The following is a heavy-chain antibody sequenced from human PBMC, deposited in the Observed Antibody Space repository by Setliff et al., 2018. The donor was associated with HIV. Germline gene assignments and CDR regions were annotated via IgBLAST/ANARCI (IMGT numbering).Heavy chain of an antibody. CDR3: ARDATYDYVWGTSSLVLDY. CDR1: GYTFSDYY. Sequence: ASVKVSCKASGYTFSDYYMHWVQQAPGKGLEWMGRVDPEDGETKYAQKFQGRVTMTRDTSTSTLYMELSSLRSEDTAVYYCARDATYDYVWGTSSLVLDYWGQGTLVTVSS. D-gene: IGHD3-16*01. V-gene: IGHV1-69-2*01. CDR2: VDPEDGET. J-gene: IGHJ4*02.